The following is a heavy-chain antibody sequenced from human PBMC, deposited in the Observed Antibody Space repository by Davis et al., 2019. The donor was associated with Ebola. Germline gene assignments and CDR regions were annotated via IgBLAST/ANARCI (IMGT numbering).Heavy chain of an antibody. CDR3: ARGGRRNWFDP. CDR1: GRSFSGYY. CDR2: INHSGST. D-gene: IGHD1-1*01. V-gene: IGHV4-34*01. J-gene: IGHJ5*02. Sequence: PSETLSLTCAVYGRSFSGYYWSWIRQPPGKGLEWIGEINHSGSTNYNPSLKSRVTISVDTSKNQFSLKLSSVTAADTAVYYCARGGRRNWFDPWGQGTLVTVSS.